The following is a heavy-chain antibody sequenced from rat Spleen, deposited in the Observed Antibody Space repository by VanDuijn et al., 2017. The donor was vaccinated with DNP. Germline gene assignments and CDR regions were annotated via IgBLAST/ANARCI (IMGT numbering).Heavy chain of an antibody. V-gene: IGHV1-43*01. J-gene: IGHJ3*01. D-gene: IGHD4-3*01. CDR2: IYTGSGGT. CDR3: ARSWVGVRGIWFAY. CDR1: GYTFTTYY. Sequence: QVQLQQSGAELAKPGSSVKISCKASGYTFTTYYIGWIKQTTGQGLEYIGYIYTGSGGTNYNEKFKGKATLTVDKSSNTAFMQLISLTPDDSAVYYCARSWVGVRGIWFAYWGQGTLVTVSS.